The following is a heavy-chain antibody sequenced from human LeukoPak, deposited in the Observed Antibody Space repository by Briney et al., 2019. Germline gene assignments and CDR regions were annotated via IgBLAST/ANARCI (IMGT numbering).Heavy chain of an antibody. CDR2: FYDTRSP. CDR3: ARGRGSLTY. J-gene: IGHJ4*02. D-gene: IGHD3-10*01. V-gene: IGHV4-59*01. CDR1: GGSISLYY. Sequence: TTSETLSLTCTVSGGSISLYYWSWIRQPPGKGLEWIGYFYDTRSPKYNPSLERRVTISADMSRNQFSLNLTSVTAADTAVYYCARGRGSLTYWGQGTLATVSS.